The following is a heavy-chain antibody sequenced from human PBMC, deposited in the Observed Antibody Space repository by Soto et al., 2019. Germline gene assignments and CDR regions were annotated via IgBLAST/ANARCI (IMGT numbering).Heavy chain of an antibody. J-gene: IGHJ4*02. CDR3: ARGQKLLVFGEKK. Sequence: GGSLRLSCVASGFTFSDHSMTWIRQAPGKGLEWVPSISGSGTSIYYTDSVKGRFTISRANPDISVFLQMNSLRAEDAALYYYARGQKLLVFGEKKWGQGTLGTVSS. D-gene: IGHD3-10*01. V-gene: IGHV3-11*01. CDR1: GFTFSDHS. CDR2: ISGSGTSI.